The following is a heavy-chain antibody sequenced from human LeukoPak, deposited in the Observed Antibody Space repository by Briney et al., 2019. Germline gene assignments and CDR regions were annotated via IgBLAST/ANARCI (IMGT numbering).Heavy chain of an antibody. D-gene: IGHD6-13*01. Sequence: SETLSLTCTVSGGSITNYYWTWIRQPPGKGLEWIGYIYYSGSTNYNPSLKSRVTISVDTSKNQFSLKLSSVTAADTALYYCARLSKIATAGPNYYHSMDVWGQGTTITVSS. CDR1: GGSITNYY. V-gene: IGHV4-59*01. CDR3: ARLSKIATAGPNYYHSMDV. J-gene: IGHJ6*02. CDR2: IYYSGST.